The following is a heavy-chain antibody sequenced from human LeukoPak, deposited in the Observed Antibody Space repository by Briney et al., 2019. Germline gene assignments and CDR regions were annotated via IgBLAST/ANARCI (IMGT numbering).Heavy chain of an antibody. CDR1: GGSISSYY. Sequence: SETLSLTCTVSGGSISSYYWSWLRQPPGKGLEGIGYIYYSGSTNYNPSLKRRVTISVHTSKNQFSLKLSSVTAADTAVYYCARGDCSGGSCYSRWFDPWGQGTLVTVSS. D-gene: IGHD2-15*01. J-gene: IGHJ5*02. CDR2: IYYSGST. CDR3: ARGDCSGGSCYSRWFDP. V-gene: IGHV4-59*12.